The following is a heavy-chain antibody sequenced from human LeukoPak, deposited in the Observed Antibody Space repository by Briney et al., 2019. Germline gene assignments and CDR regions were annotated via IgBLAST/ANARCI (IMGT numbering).Heavy chain of an antibody. CDR3: ARELGTDGGS. CDR1: QLTFSRYW. CDR2: INQDGSEK. D-gene: IGHD3-16*01. J-gene: IGHJ4*02. Sequence: GGSLRLSCAASQLTFSRYWMRWVGQAPGKGLEWVANINQDGSEKHYVDSVKGRFTISRDNAKNSLYLQMNSLRAEDTAVYFCARELGTDGGSWGQGTLVTVSS. V-gene: IGHV3-7*01.